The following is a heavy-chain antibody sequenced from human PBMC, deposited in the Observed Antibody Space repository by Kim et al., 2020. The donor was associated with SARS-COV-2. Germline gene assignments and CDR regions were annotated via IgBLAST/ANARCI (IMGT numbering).Heavy chain of an antibody. CDR3: ARVGDCSSTSCYPKLDY. CDR1: GFTFNDYY. CDR2: ISSSADTI. D-gene: IGHD2-2*01. Sequence: GGSLRLSCEASGFTFNDYYMSWIRQAPGKGLEWVSYISSSADTIYYADSVKGRFTISRDNAKSSLYLQMNSLRAEDTAVYYCARVGDCSSTSCYPKLDYWGQGTLVTVSS. V-gene: IGHV3-11*01. J-gene: IGHJ4*02.